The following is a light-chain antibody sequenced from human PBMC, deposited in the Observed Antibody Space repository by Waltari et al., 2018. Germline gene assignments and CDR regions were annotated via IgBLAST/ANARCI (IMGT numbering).Light chain of an antibody. CDR1: QDISSA. Sequence: DVQMTQSPSSVSASVGDRVTITCRASQDISSALAWYQQKPGKAPNLLIYAASTLHAGVPSRFRGSGSGTDFTLTIFSLQPDDFATYFCQQGDSVPPTFGQGTTVEIK. CDR2: AAS. J-gene: IGKJ1*01. V-gene: IGKV1-12*01. CDR3: QQGDSVPPT.